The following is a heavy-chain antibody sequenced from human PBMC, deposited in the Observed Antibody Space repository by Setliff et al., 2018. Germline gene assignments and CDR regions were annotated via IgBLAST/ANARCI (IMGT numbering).Heavy chain of an antibody. D-gene: IGHD3-10*01. CDR2: IQKSGST. Sequence: SETLSLTCNVSGVSISSYYWSWIRQPPGKGLESIGYIQKSGSTNYNPSLMSRVSISVDTSKNQFSLKLRSVTAADTAVYYCARQGVGVENNLRGAFDIWGQGTTVTVSS. J-gene: IGHJ3*02. V-gene: IGHV4-59*01. CDR3: ARQGVGVENNLRGAFDI. CDR1: GVSISSYY.